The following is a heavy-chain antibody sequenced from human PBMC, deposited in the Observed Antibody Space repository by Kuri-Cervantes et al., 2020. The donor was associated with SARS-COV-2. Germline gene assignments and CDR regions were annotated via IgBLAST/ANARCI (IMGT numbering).Heavy chain of an antibody. V-gene: IGHV3-21*01. CDR2: ISSSSSNI. CDR1: GFTFSSYS. CDR3: ARDQRGLMVALDY. D-gene: IGHD5-12*01. Sequence: GGSLRLSCAASGFTFSSYSMNWVRQAPGKGLEWVSSISSSSSNIYYADSVKGRFTISRDNAKNSLYLQMNSLRAEDTAVCYCARDQRGLMVALDYWGQGTLVTVSS. J-gene: IGHJ4*02.